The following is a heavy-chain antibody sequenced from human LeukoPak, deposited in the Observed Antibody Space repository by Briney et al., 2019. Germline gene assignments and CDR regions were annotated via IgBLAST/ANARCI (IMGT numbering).Heavy chain of an antibody. CDR2: ISGSGGST. D-gene: IGHD3-9*01. J-gene: IGHJ4*02. CDR3: AKAEDRGIDWLLYGSDY. V-gene: IGHV3-23*01. CDR1: GFTFSSYA. Sequence: PGGPLRLSCAASGFTFSSYAMSWVRQAPGKGLEWVSAISGSGGSTYYADSVKGRFTISRDNSKNTLYLQMNSLRAEDTAVYYCAKAEDRGIDWLLYGSDYWGQGTLVTVSS.